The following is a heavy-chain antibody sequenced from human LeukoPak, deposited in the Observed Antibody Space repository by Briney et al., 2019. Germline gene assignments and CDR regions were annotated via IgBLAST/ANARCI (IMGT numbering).Heavy chain of an antibody. V-gene: IGHV4-4*07. CDR2: IYTSGST. CDR3: ARDRYGSGSYYKSWFDP. D-gene: IGHD3-10*01. Sequence: SETLSLTCPVSGGSISSYYWSWIRQPAGKGLEWIGRIYTSGSTNYNPSLKSRVTMSVDTSKNQFSLKLTPVTAADTAVYYCARDRYGSGSYYKSWFDPWGQGTLVTVSS. CDR1: GGSISSYY. J-gene: IGHJ5*02.